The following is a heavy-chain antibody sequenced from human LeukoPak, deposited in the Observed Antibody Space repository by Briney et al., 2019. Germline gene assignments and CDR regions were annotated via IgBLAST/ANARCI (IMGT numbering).Heavy chain of an antibody. V-gene: IGHV4-4*02. CDR1: GGSISSSNW. Sequence: PSGTLSLTCAVSGGSISSSNWWSWVRQPPGKGLEWIGEIYHSGSTNYNPSLKSRVTISVDTSKNQFSLKLNSVTAADTAVYYCARITYGDNHFDIWGQGTMVTVSS. D-gene: IGHD4-23*01. CDR2: IYHSGST. J-gene: IGHJ3*02. CDR3: ARITYGDNHFDI.